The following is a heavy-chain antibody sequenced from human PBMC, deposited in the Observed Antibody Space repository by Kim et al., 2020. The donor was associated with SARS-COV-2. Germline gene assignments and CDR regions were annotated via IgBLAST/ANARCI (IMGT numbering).Heavy chain of an antibody. V-gene: IGHV1-69*13. J-gene: IGHJ4*02. CDR2: IIPIFGTA. D-gene: IGHD3-3*01. Sequence: SVKVSCKASGGTFSSYAISWVRQAPGQGLEWMGGIIPIFGTANYAQKFQGRVTITADESTSTAYMELSSLRSEDTAVYYCAGGDHSLTTPGPFDYWGQGTLVTVSS. CDR1: GGTFSSYA. CDR3: AGGDHSLTTPGPFDY.